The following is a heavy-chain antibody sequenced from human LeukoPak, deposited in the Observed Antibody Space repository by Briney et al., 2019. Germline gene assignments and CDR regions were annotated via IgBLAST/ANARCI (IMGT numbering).Heavy chain of an antibody. V-gene: IGHV4-34*01. J-gene: IGHJ4*02. CDR2: INHSGST. CDR3: ARDHVWSSASYFDY. CDR1: GGSFSGYY. D-gene: IGHD2-2*01. Sequence: PSETLSLTCAVYGGSFSGYYWSWIRQPPGKGLEWIGEINHSGSTNYNPSLKSRVTISVDTSKNQFSLKLSSVTAADTAAYYCARDHVWSSASYFDYWGQGILVTVSS.